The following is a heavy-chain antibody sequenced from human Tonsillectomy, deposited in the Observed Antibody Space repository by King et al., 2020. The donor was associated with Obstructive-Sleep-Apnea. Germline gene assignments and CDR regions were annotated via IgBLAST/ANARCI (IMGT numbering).Heavy chain of an antibody. CDR3: ARRMQWVVHFDY. Sequence: VQLVESGGGLVKPGGSLRLSCAASGFIFSVYYMSWIRQAPGKGLEWVSYISSSGTTIYYADSVKGRFTISRDNIKNSLYLQMNSLRAEDTAVYYCARRMQWVVHFDYWGQGSLVTVSS. CDR1: GFIFSVYY. J-gene: IGHJ4*02. CDR2: ISSSGTTI. D-gene: IGHD6-19*01. V-gene: IGHV3-11*01.